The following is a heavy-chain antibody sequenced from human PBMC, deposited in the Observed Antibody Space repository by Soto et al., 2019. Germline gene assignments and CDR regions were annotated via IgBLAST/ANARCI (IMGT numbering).Heavy chain of an antibody. D-gene: IGHD2-15*01. CDR1: GGSISSSSYY. Sequence: SETLSLTCTVSGGSISSSSYYWGWIRQPPGKGLEWIGSIYYSGYTYYNPSLKSRVTISVDTSKNQFSLKLSSVTATDTAVYYCATLPPRIVVVVLPIPSWGQGTLVTVSS. J-gene: IGHJ4*02. CDR3: ATLPPRIVVVVLPIPS. CDR2: IYYSGYT. V-gene: IGHV4-39*01.